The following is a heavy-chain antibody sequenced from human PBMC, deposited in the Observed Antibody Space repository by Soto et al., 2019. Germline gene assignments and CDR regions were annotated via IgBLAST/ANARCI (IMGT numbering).Heavy chain of an antibody. V-gene: IGHV4-59*01. CDR1: GGSISSYY. Sequence: QVQLQESGPGLVKPSETLSLTCTVSGGSISSYYWSWIRQPPGKGLEWIGYMYYSGSSNFNPSLRSRXXIXVDXSKNQFSLKVSSVTAADTAVYYCARAWNSYYAMDVWGQGTTVTVSS. D-gene: IGHD1-1*01. CDR2: MYYSGSS. CDR3: ARAWNSYYAMDV. J-gene: IGHJ6*02.